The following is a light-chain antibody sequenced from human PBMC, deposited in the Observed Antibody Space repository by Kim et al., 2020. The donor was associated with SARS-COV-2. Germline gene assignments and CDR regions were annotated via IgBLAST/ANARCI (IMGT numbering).Light chain of an antibody. CDR3: QQHNTYPIT. J-gene: IGKJ1*01. CDR2: GAS. V-gene: IGKV1-17*01. Sequence: DIQMTQSPSSLSASVGDRVTITCRASQDIRNYLAWYQQKPGKVPRLLIYGASSLQTGVPSRFSGSGSGAEFTLTISSLQPEDFATYYCQQHNTYPITFGHGTKVDIK. CDR1: QDIRNY.